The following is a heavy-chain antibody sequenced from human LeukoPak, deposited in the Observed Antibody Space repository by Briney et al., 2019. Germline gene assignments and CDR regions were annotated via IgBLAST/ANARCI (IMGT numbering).Heavy chain of an antibody. Sequence: SETLSLTCVVSGYSISNDYYWGWIRQPPGKGLEWIGNIYHSGGSYYNPSLKSRVTILVDTSKNQFSLKLSSVTAADTAVFYCAKAGTTGIHHWFDPWGQGNLVTVSS. J-gene: IGHJ5*02. CDR1: GYSISNDYY. CDR2: IYHSGGS. CDR3: AKAGTTGIHHWFDP. D-gene: IGHD1-1*01. V-gene: IGHV4-38-2*01.